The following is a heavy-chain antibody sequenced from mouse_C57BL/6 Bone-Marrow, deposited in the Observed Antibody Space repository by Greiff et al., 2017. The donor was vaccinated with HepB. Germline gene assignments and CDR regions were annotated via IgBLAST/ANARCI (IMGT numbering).Heavy chain of an antibody. V-gene: IGHV7-3*01. CDR3: ASLSSYAMDY. CDR1: GFTFTDYY. Sequence: EVKLVESGGGLVQPGGSLSLSCAASGFTFTDYYMSWVRQPPGKALEWLGFIRNKANGYTTEYSASVKGRFTISRDNSQIILYLQMNALSAEDSATYYCASLSSYAMDYWGQGTSVTVSS. D-gene: IGHD6-1*01. J-gene: IGHJ4*01. CDR2: IRNKANGYTT.